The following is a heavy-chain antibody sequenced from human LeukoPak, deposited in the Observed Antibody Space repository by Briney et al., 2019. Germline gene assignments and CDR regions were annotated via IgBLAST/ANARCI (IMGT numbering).Heavy chain of an antibody. CDR2: IYYSGTT. J-gene: IGHJ4*02. D-gene: IGHD2-15*01. Sequence: SETLSPTCTVSGGSISSSSYYWGWIRQPPGKGLEWIGTIYYSGTTYYNPSLKSRVTISVDTSNNQFSLKLSSVTAADTAVYYCARLPSTVFRIFDYWGQGALVTVSS. CDR3: ARLPSTVFRIFDY. V-gene: IGHV4-39*01. CDR1: GGSISSSSYY.